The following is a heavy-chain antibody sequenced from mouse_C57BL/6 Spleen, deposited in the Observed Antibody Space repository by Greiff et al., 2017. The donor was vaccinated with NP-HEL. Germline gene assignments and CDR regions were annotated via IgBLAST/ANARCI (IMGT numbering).Heavy chain of an antibody. CDR1: GYTFTDYY. J-gene: IGHJ3*01. D-gene: IGHD4-1*01. CDR3: ARESVELGQGFAY. Sequence: VQLQQSGPELVKPGASVKISCKASGYTFTDYYMNWVKQSHGKSLEWIGDINPNNGGTSYNQKFKGKATLTVDKSSSTAYMELRSLTSEDSAVYYCARESVELGQGFAYWGQGTLVTVSA. V-gene: IGHV1-26*01. CDR2: INPNNGGT.